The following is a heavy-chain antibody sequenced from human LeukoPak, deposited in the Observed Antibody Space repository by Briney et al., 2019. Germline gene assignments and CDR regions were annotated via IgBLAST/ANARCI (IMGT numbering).Heavy chain of an antibody. CDR1: GFTFSSDG. CDR3: ARDIYRYYFDY. D-gene: IGHD4-11*01. J-gene: IGHJ4*02. CDR2: IRYDGSNR. V-gene: IGHV3-30*02. Sequence: GGSLRLSCAASGFTFSSDGMHWVRQAPGKGLEWVSFIRYDGSNRDYADFVKGRFTISRDNSKNTLYLQMRSLRVEDTAVYFCARDIYRYYFDYWGQGTLVTVSS.